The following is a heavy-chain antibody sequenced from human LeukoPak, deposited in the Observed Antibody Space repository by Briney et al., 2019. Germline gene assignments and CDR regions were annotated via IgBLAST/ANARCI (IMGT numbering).Heavy chain of an antibody. CDR2: IYTSGST. V-gene: IGHV4-4*07. D-gene: IGHD5-18*01. Sequence: SETLSLTCTVSGGSISSYYWSWIRQPAGKGLEWIGRIYTSGSTDYNPSLKSRVTMSLDTSKNQFSLNLSSVTAADTAVYYCARGGYSYGIGPPDYWGQGTLVTVSS. CDR3: ARGGYSYGIGPPDY. CDR1: GGSISSYY. J-gene: IGHJ4*02.